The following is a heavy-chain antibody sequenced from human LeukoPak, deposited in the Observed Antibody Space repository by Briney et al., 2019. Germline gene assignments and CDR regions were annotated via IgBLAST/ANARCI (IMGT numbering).Heavy chain of an antibody. D-gene: IGHD3-10*01. J-gene: IGHJ4*02. CDR1: GFTLSSYS. CDR3: AKDIGSYYDY. Sequence: GGSLRLSCAASGFTLSSYSMNWVRQAPGKGLEWASFISSSSSYIYYADSVKGRFTISRDNSKNTLYLEMNSLRAEDTAVYYCAKDIGSYYDYWGQGILVTVSS. CDR2: ISSSSSYI. V-gene: IGHV3-21*01.